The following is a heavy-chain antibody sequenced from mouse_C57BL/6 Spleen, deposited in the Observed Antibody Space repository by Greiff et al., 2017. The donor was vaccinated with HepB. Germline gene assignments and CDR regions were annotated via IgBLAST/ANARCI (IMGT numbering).Heavy chain of an antibody. V-gene: IGHV1-18*01. D-gene: IGHD4-1*01. CDR2: INPNNGGT. Sequence: EVHLQQSGPELVKPGASVKIPCKASGYTFTDYNMDWVKQSHGKSLEWIGDINPNNGGTSYNQKFKGKATLTVDKSSSTAYMELRSLTSEDTAVYYCASSHHLTFYAMDYWGQGTSVTVSS. J-gene: IGHJ4*01. CDR1: GYTFTDYN. CDR3: ASSHHLTFYAMDY.